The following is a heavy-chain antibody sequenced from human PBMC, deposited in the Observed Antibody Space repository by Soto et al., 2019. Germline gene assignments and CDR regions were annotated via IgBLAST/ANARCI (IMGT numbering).Heavy chain of an antibody. J-gene: IGHJ4*02. D-gene: IGHD1-1*01. CDR2: IKKDGSED. CDR3: ARDPGRRFDY. Sequence: GGSLGLCRPTSGYTFRSHSRTWVRQAPGKGLEWVASIKKDGSEDHYVDSVKGRFTISRDNAENSLSLQMNSLKVDDTAVYYCARDPGRRFDYWGPGTLVTVSS. V-gene: IGHV3-7*03. CDR1: GYTFRSHS.